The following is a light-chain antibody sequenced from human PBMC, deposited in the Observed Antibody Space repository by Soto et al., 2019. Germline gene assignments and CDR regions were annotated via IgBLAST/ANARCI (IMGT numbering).Light chain of an antibody. J-gene: IGKJ5*01. CDR2: GAS. Sequence: EIVMTQSPATLSVCPGERATLSCSAIQSVSSNLAWYQQKPGHAPRLLIYGASTRATGIPARFSGSGSGTEFTLTISSLQSEDFAVYYCQQYNNWPPITFGQGTRLEI. CDR3: QQYNNWPPIT. CDR1: QSVSSN. V-gene: IGKV3-15*01.